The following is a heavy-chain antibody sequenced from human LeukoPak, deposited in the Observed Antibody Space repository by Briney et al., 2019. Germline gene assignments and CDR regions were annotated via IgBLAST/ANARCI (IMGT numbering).Heavy chain of an antibody. CDR2: INPNSGGT. V-gene: IGHV1-2*06. CDR1: GYTFTGYY. D-gene: IGHD3-22*01. J-gene: IGHJ4*02. CDR3: ARVALNTFYDSSGYHFDY. Sequence: GASVKVSCKXSGYTFTGYYMHWVRQAPGQGLEWMGRINPNSGGTNYAQKFQGRVTMTRDTSISTAYMELSRLRSDDTAVYYCARVALNTFYDSSGYHFDYWGQGTLVTVSS.